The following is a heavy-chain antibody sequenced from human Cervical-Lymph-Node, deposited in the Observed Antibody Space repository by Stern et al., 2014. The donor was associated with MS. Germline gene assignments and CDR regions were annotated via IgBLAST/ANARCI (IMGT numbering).Heavy chain of an antibody. D-gene: IGHD6-19*01. CDR1: GFTFSSYA. CDR2: ISGSDGIT. Sequence: EVQLLESGGTLVQPGGSLRLSCAASGFTFSSYAMSWVRQAPGKGLEWVSVISGSDGITCYADSVKGRYTISRDNSKNTLFLQMNSLRAEDTAVYYWAKVYGSGPFDYWGQGTLVTVSS. CDR3: AKVYGSGPFDY. J-gene: IGHJ4*02. V-gene: IGHV3-23*01.